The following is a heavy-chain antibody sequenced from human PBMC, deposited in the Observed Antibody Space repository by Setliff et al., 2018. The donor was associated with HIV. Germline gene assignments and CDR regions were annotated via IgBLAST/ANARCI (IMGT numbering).Heavy chain of an antibody. D-gene: IGHD6-19*01. V-gene: IGHV2-70*11. Sequence: TLSLTCAVYGYPIDSGFYWGWIRQTPGKGLEWLARIDWDDDKYYNTSLKTRLTISKDTSKNQVVLTMTNMDPVDTATYYCARYSSGHSDYYYYYMDVWGKGTTVTVSS. J-gene: IGHJ6*03. CDR2: IDWDDDK. CDR3: ARYSSGHSDYYYYYMDV. CDR1: GYPIDSGFY.